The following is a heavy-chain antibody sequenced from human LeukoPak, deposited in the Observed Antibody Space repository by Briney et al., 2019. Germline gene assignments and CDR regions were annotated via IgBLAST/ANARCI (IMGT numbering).Heavy chain of an antibody. CDR2: INHSGST. CDR1: GGSFSGYY. CDR3: AREPIPNYFDY. Sequence: SETLSLTCAVYGGSFSGYYWSWIRQPPGKGLEWIGEINHSGSTNYNPSLKSRVTISVDTSKNQSSLKLSSVTAADTAVYYCAREPIPNYFDYWGRGTLVTVSS. J-gene: IGHJ4*02. V-gene: IGHV4-34*01. D-gene: IGHD2-2*02.